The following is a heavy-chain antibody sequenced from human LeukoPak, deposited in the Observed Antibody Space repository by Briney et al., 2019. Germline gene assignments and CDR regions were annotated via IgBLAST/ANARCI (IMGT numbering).Heavy chain of an antibody. CDR2: ISSSSSYI. CDR3: ARDYYGSGSYLN. J-gene: IGHJ4*02. D-gene: IGHD3-10*01. V-gene: IGHV3-21*01. Sequence: PGGSLRLSCAASGLTFSSYSMNWVRQAPGKGLEWVSSISSSSSYIYYADSVKGRFTISRDNAKNSLYLQMNSLRAEDTAVYYCARDYYGSGSYLNWGQGTLVTVSS. CDR1: GLTFSSYS.